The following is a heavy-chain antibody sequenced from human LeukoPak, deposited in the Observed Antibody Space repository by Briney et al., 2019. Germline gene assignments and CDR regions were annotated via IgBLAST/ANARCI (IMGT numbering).Heavy chain of an antibody. J-gene: IGHJ3*02. CDR2: ISSDGSII. Sequence: GGSLRLSCAASGFSFSSYWMHWVRQAPGKGLVWVSRISSDGSIINYADSVKGRFTISRDNAKNALYLQMNSLRAEDTAVYYCLTILEATIDAFDIWGQGTMVTVSS. CDR1: GFSFSSYW. D-gene: IGHD1-26*01. CDR3: LTILEATIDAFDI. V-gene: IGHV3-74*01.